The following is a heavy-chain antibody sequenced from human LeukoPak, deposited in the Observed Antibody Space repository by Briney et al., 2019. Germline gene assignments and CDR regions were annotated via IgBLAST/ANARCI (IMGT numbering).Heavy chain of an antibody. V-gene: IGHV3-74*01. J-gene: IGHJ4*02. CDR2: VNSDGSST. CDR1: GFTFRHYW. D-gene: IGHD1-26*01. CDR3: ARGRRVYSGDGKGSGYFDY. Sequence: GGSLSLSRAASGFTFRHYWMHWVRQAAGKGLVRVSRVNSDGSSTSYADSVKGRITISRDNAKNTLYLQMNSLRAEDTAVYYCARGRRVYSGDGKGSGYFDYWGQGTLVTVSS.